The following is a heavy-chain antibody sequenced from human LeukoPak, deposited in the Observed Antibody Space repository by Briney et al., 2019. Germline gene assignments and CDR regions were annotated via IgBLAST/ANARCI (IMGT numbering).Heavy chain of an antibody. CDR2: MFFTGDT. V-gene: IGHV4-59*11. Sequence: SETLSLTCTVSGGSISSHYWAWLRQPPGKGLEWIGWMFFTGDTNYNPSLKSRVTISVDHSKDQFSLELTSVTAADTAVYYCAKEGNDYGANSIDYWGQGTLVTVSS. CDR3: AKEGNDYGANSIDY. J-gene: IGHJ4*02. CDR1: GGSISSHY. D-gene: IGHD4-23*01.